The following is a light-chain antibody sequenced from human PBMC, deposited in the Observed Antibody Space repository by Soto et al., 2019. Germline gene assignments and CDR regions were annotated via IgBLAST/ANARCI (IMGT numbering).Light chain of an antibody. CDR3: QQYGSSPRT. Sequence: EIVLTQSPGTLSLSPGERATLSCRASQSVSSSYLAWYRQKPGQAPRLLIYGASSRATGIPDRFSGSGSGTDFTITIGRLEPEDVAVYYCQQYGSSPRTFGQGTKVEIK. CDR1: QSVSSSY. V-gene: IGKV3-20*01. J-gene: IGKJ1*01. CDR2: GAS.